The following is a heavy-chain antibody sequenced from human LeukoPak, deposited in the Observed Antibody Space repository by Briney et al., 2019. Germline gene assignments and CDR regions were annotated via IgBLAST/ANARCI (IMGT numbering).Heavy chain of an antibody. V-gene: IGHV3-53*01. D-gene: IGHD1-1*01. CDR2: IYSDNT. J-gene: IGHJ4*02. CDR1: GFTVSSNS. CDR3: ARGGTTFEH. Sequence: GGSLRLSCTVSGFTVSSNSMSWVRQAPGKGLEWVSFIYSDNTHYSDSVKGRFTISRDNSKNTLYLQMNSLSAEDTAEYYCARGGTTFEHWGQGTLVTVSS.